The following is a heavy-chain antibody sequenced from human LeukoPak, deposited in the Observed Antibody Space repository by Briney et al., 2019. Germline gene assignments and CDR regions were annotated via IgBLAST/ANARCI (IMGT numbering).Heavy chain of an antibody. Sequence: RAGGSLRLSCAASGFTFDDYGMSWVRHAPGKGLEWVSGINWNGGSTGYADSVKGRFTISRDNGKNSLLLQMNSLRAEDTALYYCARGYSRAALDIWGQGTVVAVSS. CDR1: GFTFDDYG. CDR2: INWNGGST. D-gene: IGHD2-15*01. CDR3: ARGYSRAALDI. J-gene: IGHJ3*02. V-gene: IGHV3-20*04.